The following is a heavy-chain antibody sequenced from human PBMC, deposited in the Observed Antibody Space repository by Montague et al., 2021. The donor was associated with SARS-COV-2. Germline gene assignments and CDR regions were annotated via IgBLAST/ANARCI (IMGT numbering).Heavy chain of an antibody. CDR1: GGSISSSSYD. CDR3: ARLSNYYGSGSYYPHNYYYGMDV. D-gene: IGHD3-10*01. Sequence: SETLSLTRTVSGGSISSSSYDWGWIRQPPGKGLEWIGSIYYSGSTYYNESLKSRVTISVDTSKNQFSLKLSSVTAADTAVYYCARLSNYYGSGSYYPHNYYYGMDVWGQGTTVTVSS. V-gene: IGHV4-39*01. CDR2: IYYSGST. J-gene: IGHJ6*02.